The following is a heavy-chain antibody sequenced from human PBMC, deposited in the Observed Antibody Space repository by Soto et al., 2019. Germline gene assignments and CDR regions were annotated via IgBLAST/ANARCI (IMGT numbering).Heavy chain of an antibody. J-gene: IGHJ1*01. D-gene: IGHD3-10*01. Sequence: PGGSLRLSCAASGFTFSDYWMTWVRQAPGKGLEWVANTNKDGREKYYVDSVKGRFTISRDNAKNSLYLQMNSLRAEDTAVYYCAREYFGELLGGQGTLVTVSS. CDR3: AREYFGELL. V-gene: IGHV3-7*01. CDR2: TNKDGREK. CDR1: GFTFSDYW.